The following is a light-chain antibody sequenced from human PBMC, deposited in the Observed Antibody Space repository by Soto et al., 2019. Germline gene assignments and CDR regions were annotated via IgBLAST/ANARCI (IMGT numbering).Light chain of an antibody. CDR2: GAS. Sequence: IVMAQFPATLCVYLGERATLSCRASQSISSSYLAWYQQKPGQAPRLLIYGASSRATGIPDRFSGTGSETDFTLTISRLEPEDFAVYYRQQYDNSPITFGQGTRLEIK. CDR1: QSISSSY. J-gene: IGKJ5*01. CDR3: QQYDNSPIT. V-gene: IGKV3-20*01.